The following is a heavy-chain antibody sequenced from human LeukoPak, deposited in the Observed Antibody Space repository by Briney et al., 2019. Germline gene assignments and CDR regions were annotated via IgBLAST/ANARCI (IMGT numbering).Heavy chain of an antibody. Sequence: SVKVSCKASGGTFSSYAISWVRQAPGQGLEWMGGIIPIFGTANYAQKFQGRVTITADESTSTAYMELSSLRSEDTAVYYCARDRVKDYDFWSGYPEAFDIWGQGTMVTVSS. CDR1: GGTFSSYA. D-gene: IGHD3-3*01. J-gene: IGHJ3*02. CDR3: ARDRVKDYDFWSGYPEAFDI. CDR2: IIPIFGTA. V-gene: IGHV1-69*13.